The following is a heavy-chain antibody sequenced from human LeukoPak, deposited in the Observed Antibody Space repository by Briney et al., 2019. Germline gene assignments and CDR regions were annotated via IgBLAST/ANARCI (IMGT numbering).Heavy chain of an antibody. V-gene: IGHV1-2*02. D-gene: IGHD3-10*01. Sequence: ASVKVSCKASGYSFTGYYMHWVRQAPGQGLERMGWISPNSGGTDYAQKFQGRVTMTRDTSISTAYMELSRLRSDDTAVYYCAPGRPNNWLDPWGQGTLVTVSS. CDR3: APGRPNNWLDP. CDR2: ISPNSGGT. J-gene: IGHJ5*02. CDR1: GYSFTGYY.